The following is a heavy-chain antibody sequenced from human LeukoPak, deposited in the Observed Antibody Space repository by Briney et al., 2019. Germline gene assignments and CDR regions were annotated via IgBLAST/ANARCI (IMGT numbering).Heavy chain of an antibody. D-gene: IGHD6-25*01. CDR3: ARDSPTIAAATWFDP. J-gene: IGHJ5*02. CDR1: GGSISSYY. Sequence: SETLSLTCTVSGGSISSYYWTWIRQPPGKGLEWIGYIYYTGSTSYNPSLKSRVTVSVDTSKNQFSLKLSSVTAADTAVYYCARDSPTIAAATWFDPWGQGTLVTISS. V-gene: IGHV4-59*01. CDR2: IYYTGST.